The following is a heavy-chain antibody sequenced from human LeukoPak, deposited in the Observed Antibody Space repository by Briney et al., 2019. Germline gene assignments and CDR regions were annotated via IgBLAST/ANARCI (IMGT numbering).Heavy chain of an antibody. CDR2: INSDGSST. Sequence: GGSLRLPCAASGFTFSSYWMHWVRQAPGKGLVWVSRINSDGSSTSYADSVKGRFTIFRDNAKNTLYLQMNSLRAEDTAVYYCARSKGCSGGSCSRRFDPWGQGTLVTVSS. V-gene: IGHV3-74*01. D-gene: IGHD2-15*01. J-gene: IGHJ5*02. CDR3: ARSKGCSGGSCSRRFDP. CDR1: GFTFSSYW.